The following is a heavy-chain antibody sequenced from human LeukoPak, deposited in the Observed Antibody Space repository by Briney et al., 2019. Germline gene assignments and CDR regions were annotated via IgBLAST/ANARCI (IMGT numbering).Heavy chain of an antibody. V-gene: IGHV3-7*01. CDR3: ARDGPYVELEY. D-gene: IGHD1-1*01. Sequence: GGSLRLSCAASGFSLSGYWMSWVRQAPGQGLEWVANIAKDGYWIHYADSVKGRFTISRDNAKNSLSLQMNSLRAEDTAVYYCARDGPYVELEYWGQGTLVTVSS. CDR2: IAKDGYWI. CDR1: GFSLSGYW. J-gene: IGHJ4*02.